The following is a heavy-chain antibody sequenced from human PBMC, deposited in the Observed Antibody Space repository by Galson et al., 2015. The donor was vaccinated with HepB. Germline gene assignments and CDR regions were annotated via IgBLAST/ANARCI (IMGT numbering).Heavy chain of an antibody. CDR1: GYTFTSYY. J-gene: IGHJ6*03. CDR3: AKGGGDCSSTSCLGGDYYYMDV. CDR2: INPSGGST. D-gene: IGHD2-2*01. Sequence: SVKVSCKASGYTFTSYYMHWVRQAPGQGLEWMGIINPSGGSTSYAQKFQGRVTMTRDTSTSTVYMELRSLRSEDTAVYYCAKGGGDCSSTSCLGGDYYYMDVWGKGTTVTVSS. V-gene: IGHV1-46*01.